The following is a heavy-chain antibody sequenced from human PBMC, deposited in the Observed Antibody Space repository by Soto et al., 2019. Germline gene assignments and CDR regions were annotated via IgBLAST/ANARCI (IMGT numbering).Heavy chain of an antibody. CDR3: ARDRIAAADYNWFDP. Sequence: SVKDSCKASGYTFTSYGISWVRQAPGQGLEWMGWISAYNGNTNYAQKLQGRVTMTTDTSTSTAYMELRSLRSDDTAVYYCARDRIAAADYNWFDPWGQGTLVTVSS. V-gene: IGHV1-18*01. CDR2: ISAYNGNT. D-gene: IGHD6-13*01. J-gene: IGHJ5*02. CDR1: GYTFTSYG.